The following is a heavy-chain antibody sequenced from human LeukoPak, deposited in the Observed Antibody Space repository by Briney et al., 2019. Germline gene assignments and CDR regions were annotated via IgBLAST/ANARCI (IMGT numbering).Heavy chain of an antibody. V-gene: IGHV3-74*01. D-gene: IGHD3-22*01. Sequence: GGSLRLSCAASGFTFSDYYMSWIRQAPGKGLEWVSLINSDGSTTTYGDSVRVRFTISRDNAKNTLNLQMNSVTAEDTAVYYCARAGGYGGVLNFWGQGTLVTVSS. CDR2: INSDGSTT. J-gene: IGHJ4*02. CDR1: GFTFSDYY. CDR3: ARAGGYGGVLNF.